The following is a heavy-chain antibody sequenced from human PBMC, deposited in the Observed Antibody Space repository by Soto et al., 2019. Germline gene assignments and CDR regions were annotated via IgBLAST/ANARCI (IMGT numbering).Heavy chain of an antibody. V-gene: IGHV3-23*01. D-gene: IGHD6-19*01. CDR3: SRRSSGWYFDY. J-gene: IGHJ4*02. Sequence: GGSLRLSCATSGFTFSSYAMSWVRQAPGKGLEWVSVISGSGGSTYYADSVKGRFTISRDNSKNTLYLQMNSLRAEDTAVYYCSRRSSGWYFDYWGQGTLVTVSS. CDR1: GFTFSSYA. CDR2: ISGSGGST.